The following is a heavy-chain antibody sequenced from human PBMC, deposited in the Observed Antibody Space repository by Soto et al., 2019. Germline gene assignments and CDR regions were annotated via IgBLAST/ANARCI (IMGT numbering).Heavy chain of an antibody. D-gene: IGHD6-19*01. CDR1: GFTFSYGW. CDR3: AKGVPGIAVAGTGYFQH. CDR2: IKSKRHGGAA. J-gene: IGHJ1*01. V-gene: IGHV3-15*01. Sequence: PGGSMRLSCSASGFTFSYGWMSWVRQTPGKGLEWVGRIKSKRHGGAADYAASVKGRFTISRDDSRNTLYLQMNSLRAEDTAVYYCAKGVPGIAVAGTGYFQHWGQGTLVTVSS.